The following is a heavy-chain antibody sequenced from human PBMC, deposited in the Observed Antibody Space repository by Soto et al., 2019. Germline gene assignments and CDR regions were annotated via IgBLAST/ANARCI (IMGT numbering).Heavy chain of an antibody. CDR2: ISGSDGKT. V-gene: IGHV3-23*01. CDR3: ARWSYLDY. Sequence: AGSLRLSCAASGFSFGSYALSWVRQAPGKGLEWVSTISGSDGKTFYADSVKGRFSISRDTSQSTLYLQMNSLRADDTAMYYCARWSYLDYWGQGTRVTVSS. D-gene: IGHD3-3*01. CDR1: GFSFGSYA. J-gene: IGHJ4*02.